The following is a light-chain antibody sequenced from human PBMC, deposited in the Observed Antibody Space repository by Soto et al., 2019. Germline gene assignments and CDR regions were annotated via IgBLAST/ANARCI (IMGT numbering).Light chain of an antibody. CDR2: GAS. V-gene: IGKV3-20*01. CDR3: QQYGRSLPIT. J-gene: IGKJ5*01. CDR1: QSVSTSY. Sequence: EIVLTQSPGTLSLSPGERATLSCRASQSVSTSYLAWYQQKPGQAPRLLIYGASTRAIGIPDRFSGSGSGTDFTLTISRLEPEDFAVYYCQQYGRSLPITFGQGTRLDIK.